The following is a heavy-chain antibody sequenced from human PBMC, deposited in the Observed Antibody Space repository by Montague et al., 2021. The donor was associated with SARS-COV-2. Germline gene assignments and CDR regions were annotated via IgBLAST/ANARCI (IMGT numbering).Heavy chain of an antibody. V-gene: IGHV4/OR15-8*01. D-gene: IGHD3-10*01. CDR3: SRPGLGSWAFDA. J-gene: IGHJ1*01. Sequence: SETLSLTCAVSGGSISDNNWWTWVRQSPGKGPEWVGEIYHSGHYNIKASLRSRVTISVDKTKNQFSLKMSSLTAADTAVYYCSRPGLGSWAFDAWGQGTSVTVSS. CDR1: GGSISDNNW. CDR2: IYHSGHY.